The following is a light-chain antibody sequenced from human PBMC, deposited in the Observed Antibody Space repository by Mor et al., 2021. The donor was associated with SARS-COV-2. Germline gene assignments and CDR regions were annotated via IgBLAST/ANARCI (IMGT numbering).Light chain of an antibody. CDR3: QQYNNWPPYT. CDR1: QSVSSN. Sequence: LSCRASQSVSSNLAWYQQKPGQAPRLLIYGASTRATGIPARFSGSGSGTEFTLTISSLQSEDFAVYYCQQYNNWPPYTFGHGTKLEIK. J-gene: IGKJ2*01. V-gene: IGKV3-15*01. CDR2: GAS.